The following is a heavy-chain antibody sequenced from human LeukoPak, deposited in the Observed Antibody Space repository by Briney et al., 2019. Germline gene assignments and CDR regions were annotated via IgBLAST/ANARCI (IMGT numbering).Heavy chain of an antibody. D-gene: IGHD4-11*01. Sequence: SETLSLTCTVSGGSISSSSYYWGWIRQPPGKGLEWIGSIYYSGSTYYNPSLKSRVTISVDTSKNQFSLKLSSVTAADTAVYYCARDDYSNPSWFDPWGQGTLVTVSS. CDR2: IYYSGST. CDR1: GGSISSSSYY. J-gene: IGHJ5*02. V-gene: IGHV4-39*07. CDR3: ARDDYSNPSWFDP.